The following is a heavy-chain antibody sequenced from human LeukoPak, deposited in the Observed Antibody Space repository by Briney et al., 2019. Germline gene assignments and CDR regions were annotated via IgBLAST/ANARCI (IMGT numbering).Heavy chain of an antibody. D-gene: IGHD6-13*01. CDR1: GYTFTSYD. CDR3: TSGTSGRVGSSWDYFFAY. CDR2: MNPNSGNT. J-gene: IGHJ4*02. Sequence: GASVRVSCKASGYTFTSYDINWVRQATGQGLEWMGWMNPNSGNTGYAQKFQGRVTMTRNTSISTAYMELSSLRSEDTALYYCTSGTSGRVGSSWDYFFAYWGQGTLVTVSS. V-gene: IGHV1-8*01.